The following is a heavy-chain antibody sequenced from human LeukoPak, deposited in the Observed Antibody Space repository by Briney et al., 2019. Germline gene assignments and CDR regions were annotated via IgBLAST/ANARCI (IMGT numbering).Heavy chain of an antibody. CDR3: ARRHGSGSYYDY. D-gene: IGHD3-10*01. J-gene: IGHJ4*02. CDR1: GSSFTNYW. CDR2: IYSGDSDT. V-gene: IGHV5-51*01. Sequence: GASLQISGEGSGSSFTNYWIGWVRPPPGKGLEWMGIIYSGDSDTRYSPSFRGQVTISADKSITTAYLQWSSLKASDSAMYYCARRHGSGSYYDYWGQGTLVTVSS.